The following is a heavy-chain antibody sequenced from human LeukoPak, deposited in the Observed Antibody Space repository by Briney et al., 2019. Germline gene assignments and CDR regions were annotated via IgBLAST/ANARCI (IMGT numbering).Heavy chain of an antibody. CDR2: IYYSGST. D-gene: IGHD2-2*01. CDR3: AREGRSTGPYYGMDV. J-gene: IGHJ6*02. CDR1: GGSISSSSYY. V-gene: IGHV4-39*07. Sequence: NPSETLSLTCTVSGGSISSSSYYWGWIRQPPGKGLEWIGSIYYSGSTYYNPSLKSRVTISVDTSKNQFSLKLSSVTAADTAVYYCAREGRSTGPYYGMDVWGQGTTVTVSS.